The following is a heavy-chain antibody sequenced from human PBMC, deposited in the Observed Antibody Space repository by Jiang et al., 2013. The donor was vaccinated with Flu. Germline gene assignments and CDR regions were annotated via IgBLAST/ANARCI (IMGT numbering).Heavy chain of an antibody. J-gene: IGHJ4*02. Sequence: GSNKYYADSVKGRFTISRDNSKNTLYLQMNSLRAEDTAVYYCAKEDSSGWYFDYWGQGTLVTVSS. V-gene: IGHV3-30*02. CDR3: AKEDSSGWYFDY. D-gene: IGHD6-19*01. CDR2: GSNK.